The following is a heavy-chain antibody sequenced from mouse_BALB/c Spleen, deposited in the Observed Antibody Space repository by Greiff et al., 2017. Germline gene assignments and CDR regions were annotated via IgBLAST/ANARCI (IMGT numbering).Heavy chain of an antibody. CDR3: ARHYYGSSHAMDY. V-gene: IGHV5-6*01. J-gene: IGHJ4*01. CDR1: GFTFSSYG. CDR2: ISSGGSYT. Sequence: EVKLMESGGDLVKPGGSLKLSCAASGFTFSSYGLSWVRQTPDKRLEWVATISSGGSYTYYPDSVKGRFTIFRDNAKNTLYLQMSSLKSEDTAMYYCARHYYGSSHAMDYWGQGTSVTVSS. D-gene: IGHD1-1*01.